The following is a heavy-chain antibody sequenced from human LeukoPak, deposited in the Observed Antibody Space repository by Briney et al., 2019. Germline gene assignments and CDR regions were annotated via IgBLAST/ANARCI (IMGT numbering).Heavy chain of an antibody. CDR1: EYTFTGYY. D-gene: IGHD4-17*01. J-gene: IGHJ4*02. Sequence: ASVKVSCKASEYTFTGYYMHWVRQAPGQGLEWMGWINPNSGGTNYAQKFQGRVIMTRDMSTSTVYMELSSLRSEDTAVYFCARYGHSPFFDYWGQGTLVIVSS. CDR3: ARYGHSPFFDY. CDR2: INPNSGGT. V-gene: IGHV1-2*02.